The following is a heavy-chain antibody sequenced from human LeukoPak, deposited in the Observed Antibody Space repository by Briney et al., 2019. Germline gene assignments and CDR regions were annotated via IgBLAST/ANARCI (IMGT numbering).Heavy chain of an antibody. D-gene: IGHD3-22*01. J-gene: IGHJ3*02. CDR1: GFTFSSYS. V-gene: IGHV3-21*01. CDR2: ISSSSSYI. Sequence: GGSLRLSCAASGFTFSSYSMNWVRQAPGKGPEWVSSISSSSSYIYYADSVKGRFTISRDNAKNSLYLQMNSLRAEDTAVYYCARAEVVVDANLDWDAFDIWGQGTMVTVSS. CDR3: ARAEVVVDANLDWDAFDI.